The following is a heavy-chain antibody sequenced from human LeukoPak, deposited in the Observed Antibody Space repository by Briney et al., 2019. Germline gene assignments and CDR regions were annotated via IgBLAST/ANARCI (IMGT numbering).Heavy chain of an antibody. CDR3: ARPKDSGDSVVAFDS. V-gene: IGHV3-74*01. D-gene: IGHD4-17*01. Sequence: GGSLRLSCAASGFTFSSYWMHWVRQAPGKGLVWVSRINRDGSSTTYADSVKGRFTISRDNAENTLYLQLSSLRGEDTAVYYCARPKDSGDSVVAFDSWGQGTLVTVSS. J-gene: IGHJ4*02. CDR2: INRDGSST. CDR1: GFTFSSYW.